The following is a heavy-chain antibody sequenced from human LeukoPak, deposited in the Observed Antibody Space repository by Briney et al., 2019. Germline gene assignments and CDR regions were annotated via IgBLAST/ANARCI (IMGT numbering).Heavy chain of an antibody. CDR3: ARDPHGYGDYGTLPGDY. Sequence: ASVKVSCKESGYTFTSYYMHWVRQAPGQGLEWMGIINPSGGSTSYAQKFQGRVTVTRDTSTSTVYMELSSLRSEDTAVYYCARDPHGYGDYGTLPGDYWGQGTLVTVSS. CDR2: INPSGGST. J-gene: IGHJ4*02. D-gene: IGHD4-17*01. V-gene: IGHV1-46*01. CDR1: GYTFTSYY.